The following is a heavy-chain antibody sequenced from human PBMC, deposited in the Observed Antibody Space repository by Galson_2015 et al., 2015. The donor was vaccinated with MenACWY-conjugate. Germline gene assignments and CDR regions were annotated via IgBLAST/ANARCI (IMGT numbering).Heavy chain of an antibody. CDR3: ARDGGGGTPCDC. CDR1: GFSIGRYW. D-gene: IGHD2-15*01. CDR2: ITVDATNT. J-gene: IGHJ4*02. Sequence: SMRLCCEASGFSIGRYWIDWVRQVPGQGAVWISCITVDATNTEFADSVHGRFALSRDNARNTVYLQMNSLTAEDPALYYCARDGGGGTPCDCWVQGTLVTVSS. V-gene: IGHV3-74*03.